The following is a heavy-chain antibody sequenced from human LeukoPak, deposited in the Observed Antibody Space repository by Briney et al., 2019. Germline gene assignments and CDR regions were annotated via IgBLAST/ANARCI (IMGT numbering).Heavy chain of an antibody. CDR1: GFTFSSFA. CDR2: ISASGGST. J-gene: IGHJ3*02. V-gene: IGHV3-23*01. D-gene: IGHD3-10*01. CDR3: AREGYYGAFDI. Sequence: GGSLRLSCAASGFTFSSFATSWVRQAPGKGLEWVSGISASGGSTYYADSVKGRFTISRDNSKNTLYLQMNSLRDDDTAVYYCAREGYYGAFDIWGQGTMVTVSS.